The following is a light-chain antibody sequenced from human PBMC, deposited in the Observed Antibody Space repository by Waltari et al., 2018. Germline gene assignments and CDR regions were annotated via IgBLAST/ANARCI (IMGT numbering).Light chain of an antibody. Sequence: QSALTQPPSASGSPGQSVTISCTGTSSDVGGYNFVSWYQQHPGKAPKLMIYAVSLRPAGVPDRFSRSKSGNTASLTVAGLQAEDEADYYCNSYAGNDNVLFGGGTKLTVL. CDR3: NSYAGNDNVL. CDR1: SSDVGGYNF. CDR2: AVS. V-gene: IGLV2-8*01. J-gene: IGLJ2*01.